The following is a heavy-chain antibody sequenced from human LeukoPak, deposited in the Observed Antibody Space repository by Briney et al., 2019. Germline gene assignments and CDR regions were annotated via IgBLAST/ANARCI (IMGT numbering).Heavy chain of an antibody. CDR3: ARDDYRGVTNFDP. V-gene: IGHV4-59*01. CDR1: GGSISPYF. D-gene: IGHD3-10*01. Sequence: SDTLSLTCTVSGGSISPYFWSWIRQPPGKGLEWIGYISYTGNTNYNPPLKSRVTISVDTSKNQFSLQLTSVTAADTAVYYCARDDYRGVTNFDPWGQGTLVTVSS. J-gene: IGHJ5*02. CDR2: ISYTGNT.